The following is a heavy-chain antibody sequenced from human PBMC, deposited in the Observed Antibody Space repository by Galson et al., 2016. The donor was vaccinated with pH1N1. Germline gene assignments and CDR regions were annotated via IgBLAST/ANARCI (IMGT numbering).Heavy chain of an antibody. CDR1: GYSFPVHW. CDR3: ARRPRYHDFWSDYSYRAFDV. V-gene: IGHV5-51*01. Sequence: QSGADVKKPGDSLRISCKASGYSFPVHWIACVRQMPGQGLEYMGMIYPGDSDTRYSPSFQGQVTFSADSSFTTAYLQWSSLQASDTAMYYCARRPRYHDFWSDYSYRAFDVWGQGTMVTVPS. CDR2: IYPGDSDT. D-gene: IGHD3-3*01. J-gene: IGHJ3*01.